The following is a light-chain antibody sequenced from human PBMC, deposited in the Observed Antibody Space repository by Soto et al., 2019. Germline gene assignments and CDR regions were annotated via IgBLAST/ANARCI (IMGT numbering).Light chain of an antibody. CDR2: AAS. V-gene: IGKV1-39*01. Sequence: DVHVTHSPSSLSSSVLYIFTITCLASHSIYNYLNWYQQKPGKAPQLLIFAASSLQSGVPSRFSGSESGTDFTLTISSLQPEDFAPYYCPQSSSPPRPFGQRTKAAIK. J-gene: IGKJ1*01. CDR3: PQSSSPPRP. CDR1: HSIYNY.